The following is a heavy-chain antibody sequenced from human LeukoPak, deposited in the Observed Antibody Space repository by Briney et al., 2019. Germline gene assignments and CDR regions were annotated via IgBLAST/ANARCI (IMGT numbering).Heavy chain of an antibody. Sequence: KCGESLKISCKASGYTFSIYWIGWVRQMPGKGLEWMGIIYPADSDTRYSPSFQGQVTISADKSISTAYLQWSSLKASDTAMYYCARHYYDYVWGSYGIDYWGQGTLVTVSS. D-gene: IGHD3-16*01. CDR2: IYPADSDT. J-gene: IGHJ4*02. CDR1: GYTFSIYW. V-gene: IGHV5-51*01. CDR3: ARHYYDYVWGSYGIDY.